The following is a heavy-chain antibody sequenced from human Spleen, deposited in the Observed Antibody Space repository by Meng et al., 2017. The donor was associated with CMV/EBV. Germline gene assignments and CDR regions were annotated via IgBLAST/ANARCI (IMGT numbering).Heavy chain of an antibody. CDR1: GYTFTSYG. J-gene: IGHJ6*02. CDR3: ARVIRLWSGCRYYYGMDV. Sequence: ASVKVSCKASGYTFTSYGITWVRQAPGQGLEWMGWISAYNGNTNYAQKLQGRVTMTTDTSTSTAYMELRSLRSDDTAVYYCARVIRLWSGCRYYYGMDVWGQGTTVTVSS. CDR2: ISAYNGNT. D-gene: IGHD3-3*01. V-gene: IGHV1-18*01.